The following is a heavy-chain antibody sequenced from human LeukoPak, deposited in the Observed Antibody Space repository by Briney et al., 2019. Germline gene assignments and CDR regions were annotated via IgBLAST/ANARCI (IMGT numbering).Heavy chain of an antibody. CDR3: ANENRGGSSWYSLAS. CDR2: IYHSGST. V-gene: IGHV4-4*02. Sequence: SETLSLTCAVPGGSISSSNWWSWVRQPPGKGLEWIGEIYHSGSTKYNPSLKSRVTISVQKSKNQFSLKLTSVTAADTAVYYCANENRGGSSWYSLASWGQGVLVTVSS. D-gene: IGHD6-13*01. CDR1: GGSISSSNW. J-gene: IGHJ5*02.